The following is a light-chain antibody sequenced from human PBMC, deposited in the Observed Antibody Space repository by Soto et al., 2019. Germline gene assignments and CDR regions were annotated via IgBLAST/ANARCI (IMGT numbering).Light chain of an antibody. V-gene: IGKV3-11*01. CDR3: QQRSNWPPWWT. J-gene: IGKJ1*01. Sequence: EIVLTQSPATLSLSPGERSTLSCSPSVSISSYLAWYQQKPGQAPRLLIYDSSNRATGIPARFSGSGSGTDFTLTISSLQPEDFAVYYCQQRSNWPPWWTFGQGTKVDIK. CDR2: DSS. CDR1: VSISSY.